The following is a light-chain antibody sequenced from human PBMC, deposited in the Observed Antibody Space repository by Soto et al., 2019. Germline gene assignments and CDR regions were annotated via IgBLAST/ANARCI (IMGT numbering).Light chain of an antibody. CDR1: SSDVGGYNY. J-gene: IGLJ2*01. CDR3: SSYTSSSTVI. V-gene: IGLV2-14*01. CDR2: DVT. Sequence: QSVLTQPASVSGSPGQSIAISCTGSSSDVGGYNYVSWYQQHSGKAPKLIIYDVTNRPSGVSDRFSGSKSGNTASLTISGLQAEDEAEYYCSSYTSSSTVIFGGGTQLTVL.